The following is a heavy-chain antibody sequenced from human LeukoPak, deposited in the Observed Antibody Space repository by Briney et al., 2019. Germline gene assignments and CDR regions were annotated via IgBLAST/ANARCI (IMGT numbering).Heavy chain of an antibody. V-gene: IGHV3-21*01. CDR2: ISSSSSYI. J-gene: IGHJ6*03. CDR3: ARGPQSRFGELLSWYYYYMDV. CDR1: GFTFSSYS. D-gene: IGHD3-10*01. Sequence: GGSLRLSCAASGFTFSSYSMNWVRQAPGKGLEWVSPISSSSSYIYYADSVKGRFTISRDNAKNSLYLQMNSLRAEDTAVYYCARGPQSRFGELLSWYYYYMDVWGKGTTVTISS.